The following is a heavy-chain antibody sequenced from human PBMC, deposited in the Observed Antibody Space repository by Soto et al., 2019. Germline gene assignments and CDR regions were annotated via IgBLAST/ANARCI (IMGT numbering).Heavy chain of an antibody. J-gene: IGHJ4*02. V-gene: IGHV4-39*01. CDR2: IYYSGST. CDR1: GVSISSTTYY. Sequence: SETLSLTCTVSGVSISSTTYYWCWIRQPPGKGLEWIGTIYYSGSTNYNPSLKSRVTISVDTSKNQFSLKLSSVTAADTAVYYCARHNWGLPAYWGQGTLVTV. CDR3: ARHNWGLPAY. D-gene: IGHD7-27*01.